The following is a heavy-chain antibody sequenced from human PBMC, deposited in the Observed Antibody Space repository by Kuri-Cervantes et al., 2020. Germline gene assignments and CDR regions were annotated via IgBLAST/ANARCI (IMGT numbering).Heavy chain of an antibody. J-gene: IGHJ6*02. CDR2: ISWNSGSI. Sequence: SLKISCAASGFTFDDYAMHWVRQVPGKGLEWASGISWNSGSIGYVDSVKGRFTISRDNAKNSLYLHMNSLRAEDTALYYCAKGLSTTPYYYYYGMDVWGQGTTVTVSS. V-gene: IGHV3-9*01. CDR3: AKGLSTTPYYYYYGMDV. CDR1: GFTFDDYA. D-gene: IGHD2/OR15-2a*01.